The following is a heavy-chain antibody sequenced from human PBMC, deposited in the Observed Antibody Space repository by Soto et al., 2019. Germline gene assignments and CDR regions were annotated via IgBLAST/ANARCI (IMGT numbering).Heavy chain of an antibody. CDR3: ARSSGLYGVVDY. J-gene: IGHJ4*02. D-gene: IGHD2-8*01. V-gene: IGHV4-31*03. Sequence: SETLCVTCTVSGGSSGSGGYCWSWIRQHPGKGLEWIGYIYYSGSTYYNPSLKSRVTISVDTSKNQFSLKLSSVTAADTAVYYCARSSGLYGVVDYWGQGTLVTVSS. CDR2: IYYSGST. CDR1: GGSSGSGGYC.